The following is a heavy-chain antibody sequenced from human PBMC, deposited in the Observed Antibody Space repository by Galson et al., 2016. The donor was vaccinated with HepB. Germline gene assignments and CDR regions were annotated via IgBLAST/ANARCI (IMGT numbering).Heavy chain of an antibody. CDR2: ISAGADRS. V-gene: IGHV3-23*01. Sequence: SLRLSCAASGFTFSHFAMSWVRQAPGKGLEWFSAISAGADRSYYADSVKGRLTISRDNSTNTPYLQMNSLRTADTAVYYCAQDWGSCGGDWSVYFDLWGRCTLVTVSS. J-gene: IGHJ2*01. D-gene: IGHD2-21*02. CDR3: AQDWGSCGGDWSVYFDL. CDR1: GFTFSHFA.